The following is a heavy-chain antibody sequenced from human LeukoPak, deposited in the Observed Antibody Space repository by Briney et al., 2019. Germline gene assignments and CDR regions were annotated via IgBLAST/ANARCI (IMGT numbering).Heavy chain of an antibody. CDR1: GGSISGSSYY. Sequence: SETLSLTCTVSGGSISGSSYYWGWIRQPPGKGLEWIGSIYYSGSTYYNPSLKSRVTISVDTSKNQFSLKLSSVTAADTAVYYCAREYCGGDCYRTGNYFDYWGQGTLVTVSS. CDR2: IYYSGST. V-gene: IGHV4-39*07. J-gene: IGHJ4*02. CDR3: AREYCGGDCYRTGNYFDY. D-gene: IGHD2-21*02.